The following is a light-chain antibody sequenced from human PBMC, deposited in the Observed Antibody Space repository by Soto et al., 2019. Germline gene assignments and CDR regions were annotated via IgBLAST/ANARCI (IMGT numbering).Light chain of an antibody. V-gene: IGKV3-11*01. CDR1: QSISSY. CDR2: GAS. J-gene: IGKJ4*01. Sequence: EIVLTQSPATLSLSPGERASLSCRASQSISSYLAWYQQKPGQAPRLLIYGASKRATGIPARFSGSGSGTDLTLTISSLEPEDFAVYYCQQRSNWPRLTFGGGTKVEFK. CDR3: QQRSNWPRLT.